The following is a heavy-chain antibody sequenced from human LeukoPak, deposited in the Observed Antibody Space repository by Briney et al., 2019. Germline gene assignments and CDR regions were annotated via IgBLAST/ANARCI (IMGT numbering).Heavy chain of an antibody. D-gene: IGHD2-21*02. CDR1: GFTFSSYA. Sequence: GGSLRLSCAASGFTFSSYAMSWVRQAPGKGLEWVSAISGSGGSTYYADSVKGRFTISRDNSKNTLYLQMNSLRAEDTAVYYCAKDPSLRAYCGGDCYSDAFDIWGQGTMVTVSS. CDR2: ISGSGGST. CDR3: AKDPSLRAYCGGDCYSDAFDI. J-gene: IGHJ3*02. V-gene: IGHV3-23*01.